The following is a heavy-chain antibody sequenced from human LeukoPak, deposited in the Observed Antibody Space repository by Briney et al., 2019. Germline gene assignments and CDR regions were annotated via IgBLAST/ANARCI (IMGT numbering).Heavy chain of an antibody. CDR1: GGSISSYY. CDR2: IYYSGST. Sequence: SETLSLTCTVSGGSISSYYWSWIRQPPGKGLEWIGYIYYSGSTNYNPSLKSRVTISVDTSKNQFSLKLSSVTAADTAVYYCASGGLGYCSGGSCYADDAFDIWGQGTMVTVSS. D-gene: IGHD2-15*01. CDR3: ASGGLGYCSGGSCYADDAFDI. J-gene: IGHJ3*02. V-gene: IGHV4-59*08.